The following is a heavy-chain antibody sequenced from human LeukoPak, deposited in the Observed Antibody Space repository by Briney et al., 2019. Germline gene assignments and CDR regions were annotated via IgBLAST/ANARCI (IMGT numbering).Heavy chain of an antibody. CDR1: GFTFSTYA. J-gene: IGHJ4*02. D-gene: IGHD3-10*01. CDR3: ARRGSGSYVLDY. Sequence: GGSLRLSCAASGFTFSTYAMSWVRQAPGKGLEWVSVISGSGGSTSYADSVKGRFTISRDNSKNTLYLQMNSLRAEDTALYYCARRGSGSYVLDYWGQGTLVTVSS. CDR2: ISGSGGST. V-gene: IGHV3-23*01.